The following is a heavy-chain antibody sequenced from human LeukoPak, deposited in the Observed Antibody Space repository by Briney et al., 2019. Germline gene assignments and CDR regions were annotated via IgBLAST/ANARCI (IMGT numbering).Heavy chain of an antibody. CDR3: ARLVGRRVTMIVVVIKPYYYFDY. V-gene: IGHV4-34*01. D-gene: IGHD3-22*01. CDR1: GGSFSGYY. CDR2: INHSGST. J-gene: IGHJ4*02. Sequence: SETLSLTCAVYGGSFSGYYWSWIRQPPGKGLEWIGEINHSGSTNYNPSLKSRVTISVDTSKNQFSLKLSSVTAADTAVYYCARLVGRRVTMIVVVIKPYYYFDYWGQGTLVTVSS.